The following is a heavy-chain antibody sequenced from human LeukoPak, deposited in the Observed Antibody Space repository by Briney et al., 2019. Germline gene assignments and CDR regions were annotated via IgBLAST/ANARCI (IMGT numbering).Heavy chain of an antibody. J-gene: IGHJ4*02. CDR2: VRFTDTTI. CDR1: GFTFNNYA. V-gene: IGHV3-48*03. CDR3: AKGKDY. Sequence: PGGSLRLSCAASGFTFNNYAMNWVRQAPGKGLEWISYVRFTDTTIYYADSVKGRFTISRDNAKNSLSLQMNSLRVEDTAVYYCAKGKDYWGQGTLVTVSS.